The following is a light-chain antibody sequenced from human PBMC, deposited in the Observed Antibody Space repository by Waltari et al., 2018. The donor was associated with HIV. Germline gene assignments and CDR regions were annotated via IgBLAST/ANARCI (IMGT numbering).Light chain of an antibody. Sequence: DIQMTQSPSSLSASVGDRVTITCRASQSTSSYLNWYQQKPGKAPKLLIYAASRLQSGVPSMFSGSGSGTDFTLTISSLQPEDFATYYCQQTYSTPPTFGQGTKVEIK. V-gene: IGKV1-39*01. J-gene: IGKJ1*01. CDR1: QSTSSY. CDR2: AAS. CDR3: QQTYSTPPT.